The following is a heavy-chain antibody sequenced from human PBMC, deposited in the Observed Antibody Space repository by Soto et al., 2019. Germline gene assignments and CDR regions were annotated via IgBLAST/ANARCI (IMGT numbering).Heavy chain of an antibody. D-gene: IGHD2-15*01. Sequence: VSGPTLVNPTQTLTLTCTFSGFSLSTSGMCVSWIRQPPGKALEWLALIDWDDDKYYSTSLKTRLTISKDTSKNQVVLTMTNMDPVDTATYYCARIPRYCSGGSCYHYYYYYGMDVWGQGTTVTVS. V-gene: IGHV2-70*01. CDR3: ARIPRYCSGGSCYHYYYYYGMDV. CDR2: IDWDDDK. CDR1: GFSLSTSGMC. J-gene: IGHJ6*02.